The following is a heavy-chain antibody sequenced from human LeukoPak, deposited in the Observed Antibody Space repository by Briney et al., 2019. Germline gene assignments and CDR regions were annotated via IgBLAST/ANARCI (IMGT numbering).Heavy chain of an antibody. CDR2: IYYNGDT. CDR3: ASAAYCSSTSCTRDYYYGMDV. J-gene: IGHJ6*02. Sequence: SETLSLTCTVSSGSISTTNYYWGWIRQPPGKGLEWIGCIYYNGDTYFNPSLKSRLTMSVDTSKNQFTLKLNSMSAADTAVYYCASAAYCSSTSCTRDYYYGMDVWGQGTTVTVSS. D-gene: IGHD2-2*01. V-gene: IGHV4-39*01. CDR1: SGSISTTNYY.